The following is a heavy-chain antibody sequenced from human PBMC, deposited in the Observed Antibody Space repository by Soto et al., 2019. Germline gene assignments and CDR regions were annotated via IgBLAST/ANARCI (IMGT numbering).Heavy chain of an antibody. Sequence: QVQLVQSGAEVKKPGASVKVSCKASGYTFTSYDINWVRQATGQGLEWMGWMNPNSGNTAYAQKFPGRVTMTRNTSISPAYMELSSLTSEDTALYYCAIDTPRGFAPWGQGTLVTVSS. CDR3: AIDTPRGFAP. CDR1: GYTFTSYD. CDR2: MNPNSGNT. J-gene: IGHJ5*02. V-gene: IGHV1-8*01.